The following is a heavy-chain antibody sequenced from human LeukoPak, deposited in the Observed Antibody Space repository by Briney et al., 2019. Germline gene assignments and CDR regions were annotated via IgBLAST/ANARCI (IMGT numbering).Heavy chain of an antibody. J-gene: IGHJ4*02. CDR3: AKDGVRGFGDLHNYFDY. V-gene: IGHV3-23*01. CDR2: ISGSGGST. Sequence: GGSLRLSCAASGCTFSSYAMSWVRQPPGKGLEWVSAISGSGGSTYYADSVKGRFTISRDNSKNTLYLQMNSLRAEDTAVYYCAKDGVRGFGDLHNYFDYWGQGTLVTVSS. CDR1: GCTFSSYA. D-gene: IGHD3-10*01.